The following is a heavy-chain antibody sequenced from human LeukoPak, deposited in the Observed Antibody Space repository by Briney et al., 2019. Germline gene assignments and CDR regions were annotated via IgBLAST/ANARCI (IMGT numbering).Heavy chain of an antibody. CDR3: ARVPPRFYDILTGYYRGAFDI. CDR2: IYYSGGT. CDR1: GGSISSYY. Sequence: SETLSLTCTVSGGSISSYYWSWIRQPPGKGLEWIGYIYYSGGTNYNPSLKSRVTISVDTSKNQFSLKLSSVTAADTAVYYCARVPPRFYDILTGYYRGAFDIWGQGTMVTVSS. J-gene: IGHJ3*02. V-gene: IGHV4-59*01. D-gene: IGHD3-9*01.